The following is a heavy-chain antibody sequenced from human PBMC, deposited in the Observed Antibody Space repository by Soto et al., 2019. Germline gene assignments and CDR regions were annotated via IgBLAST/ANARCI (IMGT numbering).Heavy chain of an antibody. J-gene: IGHJ4*02. CDR1: GGTFSSFG. V-gene: IGHV1-69*01. D-gene: IGHD5-12*01. Sequence: QVQLVQSGAEVKKPGSSVKVSCKASGGTFSSFGFNWVRQAPEQGLEWMGGIIPLFGTANYAEKFQGRVTISADEGTSTASMEFIGLRSEDTAIYYCARDRSMDGYNSRSFDYWGQGPLVTVS. CDR2: IIPLFGTA. CDR3: ARDRSMDGYNSRSFDY.